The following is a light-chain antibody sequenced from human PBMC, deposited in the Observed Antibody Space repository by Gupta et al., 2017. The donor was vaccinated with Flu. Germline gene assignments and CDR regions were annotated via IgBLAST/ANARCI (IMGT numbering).Light chain of an antibody. CDR3: RQYGCSPQKVT. CDR2: DAS. J-gene: IGKJ5*01. Sequence: EIVLTQSPATLSLSPGERATLSCGASQSVSSSYLAWYQQKPGLAPRLLIYDASSRATGIPDRFSGSEYETDFXITISRXETKDIAVYYGRQYGCSPQKVTFGXGTRLELK. CDR1: QSVSSSY. V-gene: IGKV3D-20*01.